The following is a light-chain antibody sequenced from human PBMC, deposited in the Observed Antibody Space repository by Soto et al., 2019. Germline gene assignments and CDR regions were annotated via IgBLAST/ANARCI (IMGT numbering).Light chain of an antibody. CDR1: QSISSY. V-gene: IGKV1-39*01. Sequence: DIQMTQSPSSLSASVGDRVTITCRASQSISSYLNWYQQKPGKAPKLLIYAASSLHSGVPSRFSASGSGTDSTLTISRLQPEDLATYYCQQGYSTPPWTFGQGTKVESK. CDR3: QQGYSTPPWT. J-gene: IGKJ1*01. CDR2: AAS.